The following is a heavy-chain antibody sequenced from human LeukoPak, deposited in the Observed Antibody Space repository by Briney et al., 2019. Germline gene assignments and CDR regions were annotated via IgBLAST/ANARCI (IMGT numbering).Heavy chain of an antibody. Sequence: SETLSLTCTVSGYSISSGYYWGWIRPPPGKGLEWIGSIYHSGSTYYNPSLKSRVTISVDTSKNQFSLKLSSVTAADTAVYYCARVDILTGYLDYWGQGTLVTVSS. J-gene: IGHJ4*02. V-gene: IGHV4-38-2*02. CDR1: GYSISSGYY. D-gene: IGHD3-9*01. CDR2: IYHSGST. CDR3: ARVDILTGYLDY.